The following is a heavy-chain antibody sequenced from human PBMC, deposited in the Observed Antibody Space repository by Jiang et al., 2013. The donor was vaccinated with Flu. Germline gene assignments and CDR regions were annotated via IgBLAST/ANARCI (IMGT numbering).Heavy chain of an antibody. CDR2: ISGSGGGT. CDR1: GFTFSSYA. D-gene: IGHD4-17*01. V-gene: IGHV3-23*01. CDR3: ASVGGTVTYYYGMDV. Sequence: VQLLESGGGLVQPGGSLRLSCAASGFTFSSYAMSWVRQAPGKGLEWVSAISGSGGGTYYADSVKGRFTISRDNSKNTLYLQMNSLRAEDTAVYYCASVGGTVTYYYGMDVWGQGTTVTVSS. J-gene: IGHJ6*02.